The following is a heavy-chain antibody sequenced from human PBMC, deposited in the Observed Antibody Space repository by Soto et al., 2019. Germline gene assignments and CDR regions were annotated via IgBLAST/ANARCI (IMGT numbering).Heavy chain of an antibody. D-gene: IGHD3-16*01. V-gene: IGHV4-34*01. CDR3: ARTRLRGGNYYYGMDV. Sequence: KPSGTLALTCAVYGGAFSGYYLGWIRQPPGKGLEWIGEINHSGSTNYNPSLKSRVTISVDTSKGQFSLKLSSVTAADTAVYYCARTRLRGGNYYYGMDVWGQGTTVTVSS. J-gene: IGHJ6*02. CDR1: GGAFSGYY. CDR2: INHSGST.